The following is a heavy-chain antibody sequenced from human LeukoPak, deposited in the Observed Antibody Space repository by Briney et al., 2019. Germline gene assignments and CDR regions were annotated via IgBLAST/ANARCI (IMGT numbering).Heavy chain of an antibody. CDR1: GFSFSSYN. Sequence: GALRLSCVASGFSFSSYNMNWVRQAPGKGLEWVSSISRSASNIYYADSVKGRFTVSRDNAENSLYLQVNSLRAEDTAVYYCVRESGYYDSSGYYNVLDYWGEGTLVSVSS. CDR3: VRESGYYDSSGYYNVLDY. V-gene: IGHV3-21*01. D-gene: IGHD3-22*01. J-gene: IGHJ4*02. CDR2: ISRSASNI.